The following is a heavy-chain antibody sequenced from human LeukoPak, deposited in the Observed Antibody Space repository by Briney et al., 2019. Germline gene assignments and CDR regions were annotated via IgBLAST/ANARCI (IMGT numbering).Heavy chain of an antibody. D-gene: IGHD6-13*01. CDR3: ARAGSGYTSPSDY. J-gene: IGHJ4*02. CDR2: ISSSSLYI. CDR1: GFTLSSYS. Sequence: PGGSLGLSCAVSGFTLSSYSMKWVRQAPGKGLEWVSSISSSSLYIYYGDSVKGRFTISRDNAKHSVYLQMNRLRAEDTAVYYCARAGSGYTSPSDYWGQGTLVTVSS. V-gene: IGHV3-21*01.